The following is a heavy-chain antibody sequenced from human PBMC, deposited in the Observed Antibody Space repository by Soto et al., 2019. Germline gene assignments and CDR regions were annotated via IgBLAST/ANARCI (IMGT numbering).Heavy chain of an antibody. Sequence: ASVKVSCKATGYTFTSYGISWVRQAPGQGLEWMGWISAYNGNTNYAQKLQGRVTMTTDTSTSTAYMELRSLRSDDTAVYYCAKDFTPYRSGWYDGGYFDYWGQGTLVTVSS. D-gene: IGHD6-19*01. CDR2: ISAYNGNT. J-gene: IGHJ4*02. CDR3: AKDFTPYRSGWYDGGYFDY. CDR1: GYTFTSYG. V-gene: IGHV1-18*01.